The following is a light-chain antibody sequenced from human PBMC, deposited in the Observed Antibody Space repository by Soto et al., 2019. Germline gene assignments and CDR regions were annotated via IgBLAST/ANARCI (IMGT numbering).Light chain of an antibody. CDR1: QSIKRY. Sequence: DLQMTQSPSSLSASVRDRVTITCRASQSIKRYLNWYQQRPGEAPKLLIYAASNLQSGVPSRFSGSGFGTDFTLTISSLQPEDFATYYCQQSFTSPRTFGQGTKVEIK. V-gene: IGKV1-39*01. CDR2: AAS. CDR3: QQSFTSPRT. J-gene: IGKJ1*01.